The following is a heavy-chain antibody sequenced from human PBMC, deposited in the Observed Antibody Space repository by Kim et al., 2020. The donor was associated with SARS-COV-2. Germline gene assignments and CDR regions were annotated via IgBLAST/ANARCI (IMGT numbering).Heavy chain of an antibody. CDR2: INGDGSST. J-gene: IGHJ4*02. Sequence: GGSLRLSCAASGFSLINYWMHWVRQAPGKGLVWVSRINGDGSSTSYADSVKGRLTISRDSAKNTLYLQMNSLRVEDTALYYCVRRYYDSSGYYYFDNWGQGTPVAVSS. V-gene: IGHV3-74*01. CDR1: GFSLINYW. D-gene: IGHD3-22*01. CDR3: VRRYYDSSGYYYFDN.